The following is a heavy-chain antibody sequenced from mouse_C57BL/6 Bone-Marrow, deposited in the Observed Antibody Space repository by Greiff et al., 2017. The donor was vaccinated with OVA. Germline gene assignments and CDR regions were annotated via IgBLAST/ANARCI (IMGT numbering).Heavy chain of an antibody. J-gene: IGHJ3*01. CDR3: SSPYDGYYLGLGY. V-gene: IGHV4-2*01. CDR1: GFDFSKDW. Sequence: EVHLVESGGGLVQPGGSLKLSCAASGFDFSKDWMSWVRQATGKGLEWIGEINPGSSTINYTPSLKDKFIISRDNAKNTLYLQMSKVRSEDTALYYCSSPYDGYYLGLGYLGQGTLVTLSA. CDR2: INPGSSTI. D-gene: IGHD2-3*01.